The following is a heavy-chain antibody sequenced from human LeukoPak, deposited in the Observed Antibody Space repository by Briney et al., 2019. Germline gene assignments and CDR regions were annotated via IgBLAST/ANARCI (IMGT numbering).Heavy chain of an antibody. D-gene: IGHD6-19*01. J-gene: IGHJ4*02. V-gene: IGHV3-13*01. CDR3: ARAESSGWYDY. CDR1: GFTFSSYD. CDR2: IGTAGDT. Sequence: PGGSLRLSSAASGFTFSSYDMHWVRQATGKGLEWVSAIGTAGDTYYPGSVKGRFTISRENAKNSLYLQMNSLRAGDTAVYYCARAESSGWYDYWGQGTLVTVSS.